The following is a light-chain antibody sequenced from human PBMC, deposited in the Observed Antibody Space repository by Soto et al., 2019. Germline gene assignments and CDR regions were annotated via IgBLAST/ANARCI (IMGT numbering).Light chain of an antibody. Sequence: EIELTQSPATLSLSPGDIATLSCRASQSVSSSLVWYQQKPGQAPRILIHGASTRAPGFPARFSGSGSGTDFTLTISRLEPEDFAVYYCQQYGSSGTFGQGTKVDIK. V-gene: IGKV3-20*01. J-gene: IGKJ1*01. CDR1: QSVSSS. CDR3: QQYGSSGT. CDR2: GAS.